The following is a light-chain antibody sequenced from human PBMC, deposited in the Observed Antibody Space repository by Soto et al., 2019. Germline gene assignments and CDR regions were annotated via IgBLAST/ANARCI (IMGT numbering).Light chain of an antibody. CDR3: CSYAGSYTVV. Sequence: QSALAQPRSVSGSPGQSVTISCTGTSSDVGAYNYVSWYQQHPGKAPKLLIFDVSKRPSGVPDRFFASKSGNTAALTISGLQAEDEDAYYCCSYAGSYTVVFGGGTKLTVL. J-gene: IGLJ2*01. CDR2: DVS. V-gene: IGLV2-11*01. CDR1: SSDVGAYNY.